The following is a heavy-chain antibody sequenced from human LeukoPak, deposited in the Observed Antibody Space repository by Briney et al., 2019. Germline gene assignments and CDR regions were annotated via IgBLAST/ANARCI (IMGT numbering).Heavy chain of an antibody. CDR1: GFSISSGYY. D-gene: IGHD1-26*01. CDR3: ARDIVGATHDY. V-gene: IGHV4-38-2*02. CDR2: IFHTGSP. J-gene: IGHJ4*02. Sequence: SETLSLTCTVSGFSISSGYYWGWIRPPPGKGLEWIGSIFHTGSPYYNPSLKSRVTISVDTSKNQFSLKLTSVTAADTAMYYCARDIVGATHDYWGQGTLVTVSS.